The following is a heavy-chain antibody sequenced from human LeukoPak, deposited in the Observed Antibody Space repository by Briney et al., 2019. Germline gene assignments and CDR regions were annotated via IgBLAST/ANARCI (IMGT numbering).Heavy chain of an antibody. D-gene: IGHD6-13*01. CDR2: IYYSGST. J-gene: IGHJ5*02. Sequence: SETLSLTWTVSGXSITGYYGSWIRQPPGKGLEWIGYIYYSGSTNYNPSLKSRVTISGDTSKNHLSLKLSSVTAADTAVYYCARSSGYSSSGGLNWFDTWGQGTLVTVSS. CDR3: ARSSGYSSSGGLNWFDT. CDR1: GXSITGYY. V-gene: IGHV4-59*08.